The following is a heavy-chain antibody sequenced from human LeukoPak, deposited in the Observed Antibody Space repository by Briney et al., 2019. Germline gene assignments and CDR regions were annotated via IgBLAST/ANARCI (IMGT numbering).Heavy chain of an antibody. J-gene: IGHJ3*02. CDR1: GASISGYY. V-gene: IGHV4-59*01. D-gene: IGHD6-19*01. CDR2: VHYSGST. CDR3: AREDSSGWSAFDI. Sequence: KTSETLSLTCTVSGASISGYYWSWIRLPPGKGLEWIGDVHYSGSTNYNPSLKSRVTISVDTSKNQLSLKLSSVTAADTAMYYCAREDSSGWSAFDIWGHGTVVTVSS.